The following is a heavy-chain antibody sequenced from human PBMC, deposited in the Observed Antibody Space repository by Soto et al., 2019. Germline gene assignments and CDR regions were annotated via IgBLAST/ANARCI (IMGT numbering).Heavy chain of an antibody. CDR3: ARGHLAVVPVASWFYYMDV. V-gene: IGHV1-3*01. CDR2: INAGNGNT. J-gene: IGHJ6*03. CDR1: GYTFTNYA. Sequence: QVQLVQSGAEVEKPGASVKVSCKASGYTFTNYAVHWVRQAPGQRLEWMGWINAGNGNTRFSQNLQGRVTITRENSARTVYMELSSLRSEDTAVSYCARGHLAVVPVASWFYYMDVWGKGTTVTVSS. D-gene: IGHD2-2*01.